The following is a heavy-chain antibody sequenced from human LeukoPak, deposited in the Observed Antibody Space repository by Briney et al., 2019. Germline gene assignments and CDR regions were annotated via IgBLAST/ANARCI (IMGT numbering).Heavy chain of an antibody. Sequence: PGESLILSCDSSGFTFSTYWMHWVRQPPGKGLDWVSRISSSGTSSTYADSVKGRFTISRDNAKNTLYLQMSSLKAEDTSVYYCVREFRITVAGVSRRFFDYWGQGTLVTVSS. D-gene: IGHD6-19*01. CDR2: ISSSGTSS. CDR1: GFTFSTYW. CDR3: VREFRITVAGVSRRFFDY. V-gene: IGHV3-74*01. J-gene: IGHJ4*02.